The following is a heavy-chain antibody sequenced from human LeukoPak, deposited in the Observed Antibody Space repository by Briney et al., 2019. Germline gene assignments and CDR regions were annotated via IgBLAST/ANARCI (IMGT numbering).Heavy chain of an antibody. D-gene: IGHD2-15*01. CDR1: GYTFTGYY. CDR2: INPNSGGT. Sequence: ASVKVSCKAAGYTFTGYYMFWVRQAPGQGLEWMGRINPNSGGTNYAQKFQGRVTMTRDTSISTAYMELSRLRADDTAVYYCARGYCSGGSCYSVENWFDPWGQGTLVTVSS. V-gene: IGHV1-2*06. J-gene: IGHJ5*02. CDR3: ARGYCSGGSCYSVENWFDP.